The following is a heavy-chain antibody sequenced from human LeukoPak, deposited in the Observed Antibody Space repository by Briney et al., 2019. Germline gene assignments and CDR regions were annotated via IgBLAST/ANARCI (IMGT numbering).Heavy chain of an antibody. D-gene: IGHD3-10*01. CDR1: EFSVGSNY. V-gene: IGHV3-20*04. J-gene: IGHJ4*02. CDR2: INWNGGST. Sequence: GGSLRLSCAASEFSVGSNYMTWVRQAPGKGLEWVSGINWNGGSTGYADSVKGRFTISRDNAKNSLYLQMNSLRVEDTAFYYCARGTYYYGSGSLDYWGQGTLVTVSS. CDR3: ARGTYYYGSGSLDY.